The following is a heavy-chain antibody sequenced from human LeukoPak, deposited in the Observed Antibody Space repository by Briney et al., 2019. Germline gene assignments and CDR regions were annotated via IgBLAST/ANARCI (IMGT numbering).Heavy chain of an antibody. D-gene: IGHD1-26*01. CDR2: IYYSGST. Sequence: PSETLSLTCTVSGGSVSSGSYFWSWIRQPPGKGLEWIGHIYYSGSTNYDPSLKSRVTISIHTPKNQFSLKLSSVTAADTAVYYCARDVPGRYYDYWGQGTLVTVSS. V-gene: IGHV4-61*01. J-gene: IGHJ4*02. CDR1: GGSVSSGSYF. CDR3: ARDVPGRYYDY.